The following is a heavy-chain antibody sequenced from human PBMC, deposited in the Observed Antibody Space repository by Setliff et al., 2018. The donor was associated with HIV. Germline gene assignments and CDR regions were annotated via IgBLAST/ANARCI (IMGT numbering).Heavy chain of an antibody. CDR2: IYYSGST. CDR3: MTRELGSAG. Sequence: PSETLSLTCTVSGGSISSSSYYWGWIRQPPGKGLEWIGSIYYSGSTYYNPSLKSRVTISVDTSKNQFSLKLSSVTAADTAVYYCMTRELGSAGWGHGTLVTVSS. V-gene: IGHV4-39*01. CDR1: GGSISSSSYY. D-gene: IGHD6-13*01. J-gene: IGHJ4*01.